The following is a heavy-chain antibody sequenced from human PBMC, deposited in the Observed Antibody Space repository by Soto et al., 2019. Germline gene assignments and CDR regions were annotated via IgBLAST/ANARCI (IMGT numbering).Heavy chain of an antibody. CDR3: ARQSRDGYNIFDC. V-gene: IGHV5-51*01. CDR2: IYPGDSDT. J-gene: IGHJ4*02. CDR1: GYSFTSYW. D-gene: IGHD5-12*01. Sequence: GESLKISCKGSGYSFTSYWIGWVRQMPGKGLEWMGIIYPGDSDTRYSPSFQGQVAISADKSISTAYLQWSSLKASDTAMYYCARQSRDGYNIFDCWGQGTLVTVSS.